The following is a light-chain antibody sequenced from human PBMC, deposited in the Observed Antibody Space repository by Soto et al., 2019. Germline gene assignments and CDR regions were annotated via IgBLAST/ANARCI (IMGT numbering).Light chain of an antibody. CDR1: SSNIATKS. CDR3: AAWDDSLNARYV. Sequence: HSVLNQPPSASGTPGERVTISCSGSSSNIATKSVNWYQQLPGIAPKLLIYSNSQRSSGVPDRFSGSKSGTSASLAIRGLQSEDEADYYCAAWDDSLNARYVFGTGTKVTVL. V-gene: IGLV1-44*01. J-gene: IGLJ1*01. CDR2: SNS.